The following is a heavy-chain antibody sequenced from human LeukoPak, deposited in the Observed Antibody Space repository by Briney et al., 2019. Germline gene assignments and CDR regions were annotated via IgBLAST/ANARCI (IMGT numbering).Heavy chain of an antibody. V-gene: IGHV3-48*03. CDR2: ISSSGNTI. CDR3: ARDYGLLYSYGSYYFDY. CDR1: GFTFSSYE. J-gene: IGHJ4*02. D-gene: IGHD5-18*01. Sequence: GGSLRLSCAASGFTFSSYEMNWVRQAPGKGLEWVSYISSSGNTIYYADSVKGRFTISRDNAKDSLYLQMNSLRAEDTAVYYCARDYGLLYSYGSYYFDYWGQGTLVTVSS.